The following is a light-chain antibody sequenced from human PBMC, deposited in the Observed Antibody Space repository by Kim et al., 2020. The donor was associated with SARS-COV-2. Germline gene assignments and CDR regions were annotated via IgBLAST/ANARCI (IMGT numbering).Light chain of an antibody. CDR3: CSYAGSYGVV. CDR1: SSDVGGYNY. Sequence: GQSVTISCTGPSSDVGGYNYVSWYQQHPGKAPKLMIYDVRKRPSGVPDRFSGSKSGNTASLTISGLQAEDEADYYCCSYAGSYGVVFGGGTQLTVL. V-gene: IGLV2-11*01. J-gene: IGLJ2*01. CDR2: DVR.